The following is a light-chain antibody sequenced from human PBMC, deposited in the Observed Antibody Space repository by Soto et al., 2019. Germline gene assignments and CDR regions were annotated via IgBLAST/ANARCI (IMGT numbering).Light chain of an antibody. J-gene: IGKJ3*01. CDR2: GAS. V-gene: IGKV3-20*01. CDR3: QQYRSSPFT. CDR1: QSVSSSY. Sequence: EIVLTQSPGTLSLSPGERATLSCRASQSVSSSYLAWYQQKPGQAPRLLIYGASSRATGIPDRFSGSGSGTDFPLTISRLEPEDFAVYYCQQYRSSPFTFGPGTQVDIK.